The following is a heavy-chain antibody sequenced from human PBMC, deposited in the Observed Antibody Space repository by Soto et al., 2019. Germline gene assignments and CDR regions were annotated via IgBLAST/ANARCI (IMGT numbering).Heavy chain of an antibody. V-gene: IGHV1-69*01. J-gene: IGHJ4*02. D-gene: IGHD2-15*01. CDR3: ARYFGHGHCSGGSCYTLDH. CDR1: GGPFSSSA. Sequence: QVQLVQSGAEEQKPGSSVKVSCKASGGPFSSSAISWVRQAPGQGLEWMGGIIPMFGTAQYAQRFQDSVTITADESTSTAYMELSSLSSDDTAVYYCARYFGHGHCSGGSCYTLDHWGQGTLVVVSS. CDR2: IIPMFGTA.